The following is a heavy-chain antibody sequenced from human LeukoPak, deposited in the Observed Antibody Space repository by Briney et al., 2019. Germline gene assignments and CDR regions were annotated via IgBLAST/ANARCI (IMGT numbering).Heavy chain of an antibody. CDR1: GFTFSDYY. Sequence: KAGGSLRLSCAASGFTFSDYYMSWIRQAPGKGLEWVSYISSSGSTIYYADSVKGRFTISRDNAKNSLYLQMNSLRAEDTAVYYCARTKNYYDSSGYEYWGQGTLVTVSS. V-gene: IGHV3-11*04. CDR2: ISSSGSTI. CDR3: ARTKNYYDSSGYEY. D-gene: IGHD3-22*01. J-gene: IGHJ4*02.